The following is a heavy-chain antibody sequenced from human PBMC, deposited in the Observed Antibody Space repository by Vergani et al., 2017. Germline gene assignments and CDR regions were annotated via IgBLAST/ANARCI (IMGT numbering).Heavy chain of an antibody. V-gene: IGHV5-51*01. J-gene: IGHJ4*02. CDR1: EYSFGNYW. D-gene: IGHD1-1*01. Sequence: EVELVQSGPEMRTPGESLKISCKGSEYSFGNYWIGWVRQMPGKGLEWMGIIYPADSDTSYSPSFHGQVTISADTSISTAFLQCDSLKASDTALYYCARHTTYTDSWGQGTLVTVSS. CDR3: ARHTTYTDS. CDR2: IYPADSDT.